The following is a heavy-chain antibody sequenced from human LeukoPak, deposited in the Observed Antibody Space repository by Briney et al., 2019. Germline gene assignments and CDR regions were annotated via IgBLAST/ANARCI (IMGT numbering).Heavy chain of an antibody. J-gene: IGHJ4*02. Sequence: GGPLRLSCAASGITFSGYGMSWVRPAPGQVLVWVANIKQDGSEKYYVDSMKGRFTISRDNAKNSLYLQMNSLRAEDTAVYYCASRSSVAGTGPGWGQGTLVTVSS. CDR3: ASRSSVAGTGPG. CDR1: GITFSGYG. V-gene: IGHV3-7*01. D-gene: IGHD6-13*01. CDR2: IKQDGSEK.